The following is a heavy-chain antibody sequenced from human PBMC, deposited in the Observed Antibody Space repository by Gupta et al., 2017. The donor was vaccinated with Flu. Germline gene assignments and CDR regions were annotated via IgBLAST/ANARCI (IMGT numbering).Heavy chain of an antibody. V-gene: IGHV3-23*01. CDR3: EKGAFYFEY. J-gene: IGHJ4*02. Sequence: SGFTFSSYGRSWVGQAAGKGLEWVSGISGSGGDTYDADSGKGRLTISRDNSKSTLYLKMNSLSAEDTAVFYCEKGAFYFEYWGRGSRVTVSS. CDR1: GFTFSSYG. CDR2: ISGSGGDT.